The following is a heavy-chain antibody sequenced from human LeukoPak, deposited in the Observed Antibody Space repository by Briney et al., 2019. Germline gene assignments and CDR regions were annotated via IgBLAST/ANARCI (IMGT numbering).Heavy chain of an antibody. CDR2: ISTSISTI. D-gene: IGHD3-16*01. CDR3: ARVGDYYYMDV. Sequence: PGGSLRLSCAASGFTFSTYNMNWVRQAPGKGLEWVAYISTSISTIYYTDSVKGRFTISRDNANNSLYLQMNSLRAEDTAVYYCARVGDYYYMDVWGKGTTVTVSS. J-gene: IGHJ6*03. CDR1: GFTFSTYN. V-gene: IGHV3-48*04.